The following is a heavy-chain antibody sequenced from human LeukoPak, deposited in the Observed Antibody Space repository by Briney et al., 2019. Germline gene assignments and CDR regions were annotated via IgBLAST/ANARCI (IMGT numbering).Heavy chain of an antibody. CDR2: INPNSGGT. J-gene: IGHJ4*02. Sequence: ASVKVSCKASGYTFTSYYMHWVRQTPGQGLEWMGWINPNSGGTNYAQKFQGRVTMTRDTSISTAYMELSRLRSDDTAVYYCARAPGAAGPEFDYWGQGTLVTVSS. V-gene: IGHV1-2*02. CDR3: ARAPGAAGPEFDY. CDR1: GYTFTSYY. D-gene: IGHD6-13*01.